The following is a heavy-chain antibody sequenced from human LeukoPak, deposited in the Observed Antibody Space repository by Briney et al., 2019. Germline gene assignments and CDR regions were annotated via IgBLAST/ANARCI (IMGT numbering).Heavy chain of an antibody. CDR2: IIPIFGRT. V-gene: IGHV1-69*06. CDR3: ATIPHAIATNRSDY. CDR1: GGTFNTYT. J-gene: IGHJ4*02. D-gene: IGHD2-2*02. Sequence: SVKVSCKASGGTFNTYTTIWVRQAPGQGPEWMGGIIPIFGRTIYAQRFQGRVTITADTSTSTAYMELNSLRSEDTAVYYCATIPHAIATNRSDYWGQGTLVTVSS.